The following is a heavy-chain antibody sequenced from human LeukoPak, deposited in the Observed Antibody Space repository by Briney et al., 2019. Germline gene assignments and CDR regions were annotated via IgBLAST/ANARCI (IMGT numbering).Heavy chain of an antibody. CDR3: ARDHDDSAFDY. CDR2: ITSDGSST. V-gene: IGHV3-74*01. Sequence: GESMRLSRAASGLSLSSYWMHWVRQAPGKGMVWVSRITSDGSSTSYAGSVKGRFTISRDNAKNTLYLQMNSLRADDTAVDYCARDHDDSAFDYWGQGTLVTVSS. J-gene: IGHJ4*02. CDR1: GLSLSSYW. D-gene: IGHD1-26*01.